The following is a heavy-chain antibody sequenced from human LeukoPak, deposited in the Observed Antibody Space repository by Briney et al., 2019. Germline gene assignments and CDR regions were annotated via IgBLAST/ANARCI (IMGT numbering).Heavy chain of an antibody. D-gene: IGHD1-26*01. J-gene: IGHJ3*02. CDR2: INPNSGGT. V-gene: IGHV1-2*06. CDR3: ARERGRGRFDAFDI. Sequence: ASVKVSCKASGYTFTGYYMHWVRQAPGQGLEWMGRINPNSGGTNYAQKFQGRVTMTRDTSISTAYMELSRLRSDDTAVYDCARERGRGRFDAFDIWGQGTMVTVSS. CDR1: GYTFTGYY.